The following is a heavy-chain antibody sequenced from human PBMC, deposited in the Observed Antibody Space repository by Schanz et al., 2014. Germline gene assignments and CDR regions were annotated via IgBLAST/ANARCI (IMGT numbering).Heavy chain of an antibody. Sequence: QVQLQESGPGLVKPSQTLSLTCTVSGGSVSSGGDYWSWIRQHPGKGLEWIGFISYSGSTYYNPSLKSRVTISVDTSKNQFSLNLSSATAADTAVYYCARDRGHGDLPGDIWGQGTMATVSS. CDR1: GGSVSSGGDY. CDR2: ISYSGST. J-gene: IGHJ3*02. V-gene: IGHV4-31*03. D-gene: IGHD4-17*01. CDR3: ARDRGHGDLPGDI.